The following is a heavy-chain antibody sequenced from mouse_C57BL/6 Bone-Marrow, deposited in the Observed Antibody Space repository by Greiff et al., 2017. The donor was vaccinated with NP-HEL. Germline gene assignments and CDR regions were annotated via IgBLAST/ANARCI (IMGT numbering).Heavy chain of an antibody. CDR3: ARQKTPNPYYSNYPFAY. Sequence: QVQLKESGAELVKPGASVKLSCKASGYTFTEYTIHWVKQRSGQGLEWIGWFYPGSGSIKYNEKFKDKATLTADKSSSTVSMELSRLTSEDSAVYFCARQKTPNPYYSNYPFAYWGQGTLVTVSA. CDR2: FYPGSGSI. CDR1: GYTFTEYT. J-gene: IGHJ3*01. D-gene: IGHD2-5*01. V-gene: IGHV1-62-2*01.